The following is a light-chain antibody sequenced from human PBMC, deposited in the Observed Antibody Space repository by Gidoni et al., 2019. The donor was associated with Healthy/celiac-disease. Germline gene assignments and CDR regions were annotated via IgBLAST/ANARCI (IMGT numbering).Light chain of an antibody. CDR1: QSVSSN. V-gene: IGKV3-15*01. J-gene: IGKJ4*01. CDR3: QQYINWPLT. Sequence: IVMTPSPATLSVSPGERATLSCRASQSVSSNLAWYQQKPGQAPRLLIYGASTRATGIPARLSGSGSGTEFTLTISSLQSEDFAVYYCQQYINWPLTFGGGTKVEIK. CDR2: GAS.